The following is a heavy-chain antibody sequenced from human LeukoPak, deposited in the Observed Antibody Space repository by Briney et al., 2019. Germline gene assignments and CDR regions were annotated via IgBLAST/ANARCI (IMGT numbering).Heavy chain of an antibody. Sequence: ASVKLSCKASGYTFTSYGISWVRHAPRQGLEWMGWISAYNGNTNYAQKLQGRVTMTTDTSTSTAYMELRSLRSDDTAVYYCARSYGSGSYWGYYFDYWGQGTLVTVSS. V-gene: IGHV1-18*01. J-gene: IGHJ4*02. CDR3: ARSYGSGSYWGYYFDY. CDR2: ISAYNGNT. D-gene: IGHD3-10*01. CDR1: GYTFTSYG.